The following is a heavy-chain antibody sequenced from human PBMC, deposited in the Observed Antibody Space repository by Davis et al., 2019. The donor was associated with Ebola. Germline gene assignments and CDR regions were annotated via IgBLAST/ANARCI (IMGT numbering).Heavy chain of an antibody. CDR2: IIPIFGTA. CDR3: ASSIAARTHYYYYYYMDV. CDR1: GYTFTSYA. D-gene: IGHD6-6*01. V-gene: IGHV1-69*13. J-gene: IGHJ6*03. Sequence: SVKVSCKASGYTFTSYAISWVRQAPGQGLEWMGGIIPIFGTANYAQKFQGRVTITADESTSTAYMELSSLRSEDTAVYYCASSIAARTHYYYYYYMDVWGKGTTVTVSS.